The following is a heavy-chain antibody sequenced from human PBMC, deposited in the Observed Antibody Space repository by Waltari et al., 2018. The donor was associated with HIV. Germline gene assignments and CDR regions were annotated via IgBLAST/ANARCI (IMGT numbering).Heavy chain of an antibody. V-gene: IGHV3-48*01. CDR3: ARDYSGTYADFDY. CDR1: GFTFSSYS. D-gene: IGHD1-26*01. CDR2: ISSSGSTI. J-gene: IGHJ4*02. Sequence: EVQLVESGGGLVQPGGSLRLSCAASGFTFSSYSMNWVRQAPGKGLVWVSYISSSGSTIYYADSGRGRFTISRDNAKNSLYLQLNSLRAEDTAVYYCARDYSGTYADFDYWGQGTLVTVSS.